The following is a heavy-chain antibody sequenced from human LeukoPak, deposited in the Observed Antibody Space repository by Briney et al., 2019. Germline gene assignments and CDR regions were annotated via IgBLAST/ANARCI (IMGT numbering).Heavy chain of an antibody. V-gene: IGHV4-39*07. CDR2: VYYRRRS. D-gene: IGHD6-25*01. Sequence: VNFSETLSLTCTVSGDSISKSNFYWGWIRQPPGKGLEWIGSVYYRRRSDQNPSLKSRVTISVDTSKNQFSLKLSSVTAADTAVYYCARRDSQRLAHYFDYWGQGTLVTVSS. CDR3: ARRDSQRLAHYFDY. CDR1: GDSISKSNFY. J-gene: IGHJ4*02.